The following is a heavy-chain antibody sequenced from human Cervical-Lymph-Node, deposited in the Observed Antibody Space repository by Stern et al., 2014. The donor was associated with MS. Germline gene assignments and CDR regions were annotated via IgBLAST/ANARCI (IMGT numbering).Heavy chain of an antibody. D-gene: IGHD6-6*01. Sequence: QVQLVQSGAEVKKPGSSVKVSCKASGGTFSSYAISWVRQAPGQGLEWMGGIIPIFGTANYAQKFQGRVTITADESTSTAYMELSSLRSEDTAVYYCARDPSRIAVRQYYGMDVWGQGTTVTVSS. J-gene: IGHJ6*02. CDR1: GGTFSSYA. V-gene: IGHV1-69*01. CDR3: ARDPSRIAVRQYYGMDV. CDR2: IIPIFGTA.